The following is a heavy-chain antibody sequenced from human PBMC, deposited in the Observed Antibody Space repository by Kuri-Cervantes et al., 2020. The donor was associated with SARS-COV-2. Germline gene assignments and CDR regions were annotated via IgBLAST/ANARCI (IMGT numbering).Heavy chain of an antibody. Sequence: GGSLRLSCAASGFTFSSYEMNWVRQAPGKGLEWVSYISSSGSTIYYADSVKGRFNISSDNAKNMLFLQMNSLRAEDTAVYYCVRNGDHWNFDYWGQGTLVTVSS. CDR3: VRNGDHWNFDY. CDR2: ISSSGSTI. J-gene: IGHJ4*02. D-gene: IGHD1-1*01. V-gene: IGHV3-48*03. CDR1: GFTFSSYE.